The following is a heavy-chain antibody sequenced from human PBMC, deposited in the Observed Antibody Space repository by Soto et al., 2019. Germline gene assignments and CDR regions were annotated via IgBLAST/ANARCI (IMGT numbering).Heavy chain of an antibody. Sequence: SEKVSCKASGFTFTSSAVQWVRQARGQRLEWIGWIVVGSGNTNYAQKFQERVTITRDMSTSTAYMELSSLRSEDTAVYYCAAGRFLLWLFHQVPYVLAVSGQGTTDTVS. CDR3: AAGRFLLWLFHQVPYVLAV. CDR2: IVVGSGNT. J-gene: IGHJ6*02. CDR1: GFTFTSSA. D-gene: IGHD3-3*01. V-gene: IGHV1-58*01.